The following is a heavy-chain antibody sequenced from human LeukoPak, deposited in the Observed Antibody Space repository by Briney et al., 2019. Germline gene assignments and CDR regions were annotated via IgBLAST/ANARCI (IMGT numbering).Heavy chain of an antibody. CDR1: GFTFSSYA. CDR2: ISGSGSST. V-gene: IGHV3-23*01. J-gene: IGHJ6*03. D-gene: IGHD6-19*01. Sequence: GGSLRLSCAASGFTFSSYAMSWVRQAPGKGLEWVSAISGSGSSTYYAGSVKGRFTISRDNSKSTLYLQMNSLRAEDTAVYYCAKGLTVAGTSYFYYMDVWGKGTTVTVSS. CDR3: AKGLTVAGTSYFYYMDV.